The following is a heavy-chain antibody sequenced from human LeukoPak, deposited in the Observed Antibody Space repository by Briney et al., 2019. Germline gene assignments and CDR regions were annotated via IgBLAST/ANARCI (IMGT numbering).Heavy chain of an antibody. CDR3: AKSSGAYAANFDC. D-gene: IGHD6-19*01. CDR1: GFTFSSYW. CDR2: IKQGGSEK. Sequence: PGGSLRLSCAASGFTFSSYWMSWVRQAPGKGLEWVANIKQGGSEKYYVDSVKGRFTISRDNAKNSLYLQMNSLRADDTAVYYCAKSSGAYAANFDCWGQGTLVTVSS. J-gene: IGHJ4*02. V-gene: IGHV3-7*01.